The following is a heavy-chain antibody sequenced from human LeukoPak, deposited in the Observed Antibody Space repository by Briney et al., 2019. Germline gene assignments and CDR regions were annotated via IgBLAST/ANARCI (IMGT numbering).Heavy chain of an antibody. V-gene: IGHV3-74*01. Sequence: HWGSLRISFVASGINFSSHWMHWVRPTSGKGLEWVLSINTDGSSTSYADSVRGRFTISRDNAKNTLYLQMNSLRAEDAAVYYCARAYCPTCYYYMDVWGKGTTVTVSS. J-gene: IGHJ6*03. D-gene: IGHD1-26*01. CDR1: GINFSSHW. CDR2: INTDGSST. CDR3: ARAYCPTCYYYMDV.